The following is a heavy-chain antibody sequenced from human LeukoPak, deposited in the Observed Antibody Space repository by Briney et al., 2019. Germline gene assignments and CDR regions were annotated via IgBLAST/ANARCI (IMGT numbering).Heavy chain of an antibody. D-gene: IGHD5-18*01. V-gene: IGHV4-61*02. CDR3: ARDWGYSYGSHYYYYMDV. CDR1: GGSISSGSYY. J-gene: IGHJ6*03. CDR2: IYTSGST. Sequence: SETLSLTCTVSGGSISSGSYYWSWIRQPAGKGLEWIGRIYTSGSTNYNPSLKSRVTISVGTSKNQFSLKLSSVTAADTAVYYCARDWGYSYGSHYYYYMDVWGKGPTVTVSS.